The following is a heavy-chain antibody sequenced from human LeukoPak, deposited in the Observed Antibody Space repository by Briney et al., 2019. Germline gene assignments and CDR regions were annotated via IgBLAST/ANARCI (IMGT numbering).Heavy chain of an antibody. CDR3: ARREASREYQLLFHFDY. D-gene: IGHD2-2*01. Sequence: GESLKISCKGSGYSYTSYWIGWVRQMPGKGLEWMGIIYPGDSDTRYSPSFQGQVTISADKSISTAYLQWSSLKASDTAMYYCARREASREYQLLFHFDYWGQGTLVTVSS. CDR1: GYSYTSYW. CDR2: IYPGDSDT. V-gene: IGHV5-51*01. J-gene: IGHJ4*02.